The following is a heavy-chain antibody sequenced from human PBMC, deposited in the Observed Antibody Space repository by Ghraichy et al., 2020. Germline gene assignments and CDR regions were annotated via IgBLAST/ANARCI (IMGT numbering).Heavy chain of an antibody. CDR2: VYHTGGT. D-gene: IGHD3-9*01. V-gene: IGHV4-34*01. Sequence: SATLSLTCAVYGESLSGYYWTWIRQPPGKGLEWIGEVYHTGGTNYNPSLKSRVTISVDTSKNQFSLKLNSITAADTAVYYCARGLPVDILTGYRYYFDNWGQGTLVTVSS. CDR1: GESLSGYY. J-gene: IGHJ4*02. CDR3: ARGLPVDILTGYRYYFDN.